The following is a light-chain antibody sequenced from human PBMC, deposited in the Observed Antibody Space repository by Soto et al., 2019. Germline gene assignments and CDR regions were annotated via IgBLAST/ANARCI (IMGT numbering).Light chain of an antibody. CDR2: NNN. Sequence: QSVLTQPPSASGTPGQRVTISCSGSTSNIGSKTVSWYQQLPGSAPRVLIYNNNERPSGVPGRFSGSKSGTSASLAISGLQCEDEADYYCATWDDSLTAVFGGGTKLTVL. CDR1: TSNIGSKT. V-gene: IGLV1-44*01. CDR3: ATWDDSLTAV. J-gene: IGLJ2*01.